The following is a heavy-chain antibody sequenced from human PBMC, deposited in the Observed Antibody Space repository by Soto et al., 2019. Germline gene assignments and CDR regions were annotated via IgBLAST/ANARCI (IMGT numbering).Heavy chain of an antibody. D-gene: IGHD3-10*01. V-gene: IGHV4-31*03. J-gene: IGHJ2*01. Sequence: QVQLQESGPGLVKPSQTLSLTCTVSGGSISSGGYYWSWIRQHPGKGLEWIGYIYYSGSTYYNPSLKSRVSISVDTSKHQFSLKLSSVTAADTAVYYCARGPSGSHWYFDLWGRGTLVTVSS. CDR2: IYYSGST. CDR3: ARGPSGSHWYFDL. CDR1: GGSISSGGYY.